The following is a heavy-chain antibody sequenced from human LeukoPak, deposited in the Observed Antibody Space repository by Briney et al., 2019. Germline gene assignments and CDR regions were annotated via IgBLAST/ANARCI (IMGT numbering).Heavy chain of an antibody. CDR2: IIPILGIA. CDR3: ARAGYCSSTSCIRFDY. Sequence: SVKLSCKASGGTFSSYAISWVRQAPGQGLEWMGRIIPILGIANYAQKFQGRVTITADKSTSTAYMELSSLGSEDTAVYYCARAGYCSSTSCIRFDYWGQGTLVTVSS. J-gene: IGHJ4*02. V-gene: IGHV1-69*04. D-gene: IGHD2-2*01. CDR1: GGTFSSYA.